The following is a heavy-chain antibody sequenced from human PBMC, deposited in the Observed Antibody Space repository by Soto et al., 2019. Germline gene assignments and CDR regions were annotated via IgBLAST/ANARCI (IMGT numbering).Heavy chain of an antibody. CDR2: IDWDDDT. D-gene: IGHD2-21*01. CDR3: ARVWIADSFDL. V-gene: IGHV2-70*04. J-gene: IGHJ5*02. Sequence: SGPTLVNPTQTLTLTCTFSGFSLITPGMRVSWIRQPPGKALEWLARIDWDDDTFYSPSLKTRLTISKDTSKNQVVLTMTNMDPTDTAIYYCARVWIADSFDLWGQGTLVTVSS. CDR1: GFSLITPGMR.